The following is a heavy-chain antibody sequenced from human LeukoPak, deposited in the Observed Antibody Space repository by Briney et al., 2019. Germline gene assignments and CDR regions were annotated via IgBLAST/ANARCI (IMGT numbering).Heavy chain of an antibody. J-gene: IGHJ6*02. D-gene: IGHD2-2*01. Sequence: GGSLRLSCAASGFTFSSYAMHWVRQAPGKGLEWVAVISYDGSNKYYADSVKGRFTISRDNSKNTLYLQMNSLRAEDTAVYYCARAGLGYCSSTSCYYYYYYGMDVWGQGTTVTVSS. CDR3: ARAGLGYCSSTSCYYYYYYGMDV. V-gene: IGHV3-30*04. CDR2: ISYDGSNK. CDR1: GFTFSSYA.